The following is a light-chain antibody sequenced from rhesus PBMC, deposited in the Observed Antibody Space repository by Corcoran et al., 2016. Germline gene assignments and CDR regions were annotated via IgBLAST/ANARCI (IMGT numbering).Light chain of an antibody. Sequence: DIVMTQSPDSLAVSLGERVTINCKSSQSLLYSSNNKNYLAWYQQKPGQAPELLIYWASTRETGVPNRFSGSGSGKDFTLTISGLQAEDVAVYYCQQYYSSPLTFGGGTKVEIK. V-gene: IGKV4-1*01. J-gene: IGKJ4*01. CDR2: WAS. CDR3: QQYYSSPLT. CDR1: QSLLYSSNNKNY.